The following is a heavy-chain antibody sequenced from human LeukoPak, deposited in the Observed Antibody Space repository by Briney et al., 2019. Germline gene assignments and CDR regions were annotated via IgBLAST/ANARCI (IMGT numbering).Heavy chain of an antibody. J-gene: IGHJ5*02. D-gene: IGHD3-9*01. CDR1: GYTFTGSY. CDR2: INPNSGGT. CDR3: ARDLRYPFGGFDP. V-gene: IGHV1-2*02. Sequence: ASVKVSCKASGYTFTGSYMHWVRQAPGQGLEWMGWINPNSGGTNYAQKFQGRVTMTRDTSISTAYMELSRLRSDDTAVYYCARDLRYPFGGFDPWGQGTLVTVSS.